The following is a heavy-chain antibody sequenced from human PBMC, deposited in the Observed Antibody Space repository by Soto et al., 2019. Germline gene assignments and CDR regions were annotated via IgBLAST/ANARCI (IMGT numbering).Heavy chain of an antibody. J-gene: IGHJ5*02. CDR1: GGSISSGDYY. D-gene: IGHD3-10*01. CDR3: ARSEFNYYGSGTDWFDP. CDR2: IYYSGST. V-gene: IGHV4-30-4*01. Sequence: QVQLQESGPGLVKPSQTLSLTCTVSGGSISSGDYYWSWIRQPPGKGLEWIGYIYYSGSTYYNPYLKRRVTITIDTSKNQFSLKLSSVTAADTAVYYCARSEFNYYGSGTDWFDPWGQGTLVTVSS.